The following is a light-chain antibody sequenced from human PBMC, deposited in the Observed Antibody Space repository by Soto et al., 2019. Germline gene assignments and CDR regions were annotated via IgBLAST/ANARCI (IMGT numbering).Light chain of an antibody. CDR2: DAS. V-gene: IGKV3-11*01. Sequence: EIVLTQSPATLSLSPGDSATLSCRASQSIRSYLAWYQQKRGQAPRLLIYDASNRATGIPARFSGSGSATDFSLTISCLEPEDFAVYYCQQRSSWPLTFGGGTKVEIK. J-gene: IGKJ4*01. CDR1: QSIRSY. CDR3: QQRSSWPLT.